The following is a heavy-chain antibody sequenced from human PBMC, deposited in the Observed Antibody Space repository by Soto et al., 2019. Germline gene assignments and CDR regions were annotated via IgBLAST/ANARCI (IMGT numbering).Heavy chain of an antibody. D-gene: IGHD2-2*01. CDR2: ISWDGGST. J-gene: IGHJ6*02. CDR1: GFTFDDYA. V-gene: IGHV3-43D*04. CDR3: AKPRDCSSTSCYVFYYYYGMDV. Sequence: PVGSLRLSCAASGFTFDDYAMHWVRQAPGKGLEWVSLISWDGGSTYYADSVKGRFTISRDNSKNSLYLQMNSLRAEDTALYYCAKPRDCSSTSCYVFYYYYGMDVWGQGTTVTVSS.